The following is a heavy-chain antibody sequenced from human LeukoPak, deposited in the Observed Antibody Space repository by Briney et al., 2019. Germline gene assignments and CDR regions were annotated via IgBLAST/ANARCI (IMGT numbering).Heavy chain of an antibody. CDR3: ARDLYRIVVVPHYFDY. Sequence: GGSLRLSCAASGFTFSSYTMNWVRQAPGKGLEWVSYISSSGSTIYYADSVKGRFTISRDNAKNSLYLQMNSLRAEDTAAYYCARDLYRIVVVPHYFDYWGQGTLVTVSS. V-gene: IGHV3-48*04. D-gene: IGHD3-22*01. CDR1: GFTFSSYT. J-gene: IGHJ4*02. CDR2: ISSSGSTI.